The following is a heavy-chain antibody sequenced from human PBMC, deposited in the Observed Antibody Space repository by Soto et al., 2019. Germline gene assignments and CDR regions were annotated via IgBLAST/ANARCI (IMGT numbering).Heavy chain of an antibody. D-gene: IGHD5-18*01. J-gene: IGHJ6*03. CDR1: GFTFSSYG. CDR2: ISYDGSNK. CDR3: AKDRSAMGYYYMDV. Sequence: QVQLVESGGGVVQPGRSLRLSCAASGFTFSSYGMHWVRQAPGKGLEWVAVISYDGSNKYYADSVKGRFTISRDNSKNTLYLQMNSLRAEDTAVYYCAKDRSAMGYYYMDVWGKGTTVTVSS. V-gene: IGHV3-30*18.